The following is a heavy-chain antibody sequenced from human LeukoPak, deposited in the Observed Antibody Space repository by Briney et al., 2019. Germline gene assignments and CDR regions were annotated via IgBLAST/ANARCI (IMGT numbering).Heavy chain of an antibody. J-gene: IGHJ4*02. Sequence: SGTLSLTCAVYGGSFSGYYWSWIRQPPGKGLEWIWEINHSGSTNYNPSLKSRVTISVDTSKNQLSLKLSSVTAAHTAVYYCAAASRADLYSSSPLRYWGQGTLVTVSS. CDR1: GGSFSGYY. CDR3: AAASRADLYSSSPLRY. CDR2: INHSGST. V-gene: IGHV4-34*01. D-gene: IGHD6-6*01.